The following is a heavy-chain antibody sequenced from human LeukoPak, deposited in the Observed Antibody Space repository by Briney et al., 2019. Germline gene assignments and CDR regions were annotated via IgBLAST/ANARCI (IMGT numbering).Heavy chain of an antibody. J-gene: IGHJ4*02. CDR3: AKDVVPDSGWDLDY. Sequence: GGSLRLSCAASGFTFSSYAMSWVRQAPGKGLEGVSAISGSGGSTYYEDSVKGRFTISRDNSKNTLYLQMSSLRTQDTAIYYCAKDVVPDSGWDLDYWGQGTLVTVSS. D-gene: IGHD6-19*01. CDR1: GFTFSSYA. V-gene: IGHV3-23*01. CDR2: ISGSGGST.